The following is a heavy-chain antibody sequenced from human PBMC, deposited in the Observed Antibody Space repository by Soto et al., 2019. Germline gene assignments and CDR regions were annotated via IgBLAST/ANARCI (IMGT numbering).Heavy chain of an antibody. CDR2: IYSGGST. J-gene: IGHJ4*02. V-gene: IGHV3-53*02. D-gene: IGHD3-10*01. CDR1: GFTVSSNY. CDR3: ARHGFPGSTHHFDY. Sequence: VQLVETGGGLIQPGGSLRLSRAASGFTVSSNYMSWVRQAPGKGLEWVSVIYSGGSTYYADSVKGRFTISRDNSKNTLYLQMNSLRAEDTAVYYCARHGFPGSTHHFDYWGQGTLVTVSS.